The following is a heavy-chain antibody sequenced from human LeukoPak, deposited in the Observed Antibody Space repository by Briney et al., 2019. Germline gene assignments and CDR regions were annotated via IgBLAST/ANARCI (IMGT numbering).Heavy chain of an antibody. D-gene: IGHD2-2*01. CDR1: GYIFTTYW. Sequence: GESLKISCEVSGYIFTTYWIGWVRRMPGKGLEWMGAIYPGDSETTYSPSFQGQVTISVDKSIRTAYLQWSSLKASDSAIYYCAAARSSTSAGYFQDWGQGTLVTVSS. J-gene: IGHJ1*01. CDR2: IYPGDSET. CDR3: AAARSSTSAGYFQD. V-gene: IGHV5-51*01.